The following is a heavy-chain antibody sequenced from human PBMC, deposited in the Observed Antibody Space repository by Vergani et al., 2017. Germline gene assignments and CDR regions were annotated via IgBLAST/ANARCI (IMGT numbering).Heavy chain of an antibody. Sequence: QVQLVQSGAEVKKPGASVKVSCKASGYTFTSYDINWVRQATGHGLEWMGWMNPNSGNTGYAQKFQGRVTMTRNTSISTAYMELSSLRSEDTAVYYCARVNWGGYYYYYYMDVWGKGTTVTVSS. V-gene: IGHV1-8*01. CDR1: GYTFTSYD. D-gene: IGHD7-27*01. J-gene: IGHJ6*03. CDR3: ARVNWGGYYYYYYMDV. CDR2: MNPNSGNT.